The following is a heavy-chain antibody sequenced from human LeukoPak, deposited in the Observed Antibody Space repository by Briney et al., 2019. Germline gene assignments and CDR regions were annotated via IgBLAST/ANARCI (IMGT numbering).Heavy chain of an antibody. CDR3: ARDRVAAAGSSDY. J-gene: IGHJ4*02. CDR2: IYTSGST. CDR1: GGSISSYY. D-gene: IGHD6-13*01. Sequence: SETLSLTCTVSGGSISSYYWSWIWQPAGKGLEWIGRIYTSGSTNYDPSLKSRVTMSVDTSKNQFSLKLSSVTAADTAVYYCARDRVAAAGSSDYWGQGTLVTVSS. V-gene: IGHV4-4*07.